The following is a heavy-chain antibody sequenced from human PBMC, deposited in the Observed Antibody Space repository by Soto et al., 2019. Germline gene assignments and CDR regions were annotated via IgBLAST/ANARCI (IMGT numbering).Heavy chain of an antibody. D-gene: IGHD5-18*01. Sequence: EVHLVESGGGLVKPGGSLRLSCAASGFTFRSYSMNWVRQAPAKGMEWVSSISSSSNNIYYAESVKGRLTISRDNAKNPLYLQMNSLRAEDTAVYYCARDGREGRGLIPLAQLWFPNWFAPWGQGTLVTVSS. CDR2: ISSSSNNI. CDR3: ARDGREGRGLIPLAQLWFPNWFAP. V-gene: IGHV3-21*01. CDR1: GFTFRSYS. J-gene: IGHJ5*02.